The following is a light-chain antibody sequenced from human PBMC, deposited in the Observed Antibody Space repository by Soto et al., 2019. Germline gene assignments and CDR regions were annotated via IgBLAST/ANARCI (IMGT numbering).Light chain of an antibody. V-gene: IGKV3-20*01. Sequence: EIVLTQSPGTLTLSPGERATLSCRASQSVSSSYLAWYQQKPGQAPRLLIFGASRRATGIPARFIGSGSGTEFTLTISRLEPDDFAIYHCHQHGGSPETFGQGTKVDIK. CDR1: QSVSSSY. CDR2: GAS. J-gene: IGKJ1*01. CDR3: HQHGGSPET.